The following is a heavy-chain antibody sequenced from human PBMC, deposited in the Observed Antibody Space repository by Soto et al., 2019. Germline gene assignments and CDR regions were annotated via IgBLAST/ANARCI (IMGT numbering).Heavy chain of an antibody. Sequence: GGSLRLSCAASGFPFSSYWMSLVRQAPGKGLAWVADIKQDGTEKYYVDSVKGRFTISRDNAKNSLYLQMNSLRAEDTAVYYCARDKYYDFWIGYYYYYFDYWGQGALVTVSS. CDR3: ARDKYYDFWIGYYYYYFDY. V-gene: IGHV3-7*03. D-gene: IGHD3-3*01. CDR1: GFPFSSYW. CDR2: IKQDGTEK. J-gene: IGHJ4*02.